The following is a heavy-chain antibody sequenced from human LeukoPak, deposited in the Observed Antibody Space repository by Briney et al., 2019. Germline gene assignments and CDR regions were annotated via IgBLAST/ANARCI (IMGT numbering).Heavy chain of an antibody. V-gene: IGHV4-34*01. D-gene: IGHD3-22*01. CDR3: GRTASGYYHGY. J-gene: IGHJ4*02. Sequence: SETLSLTCAVYGGSFSGYYWSWIRQPPGKGLEWIGEINHSGSTNYNPSLKSRVTISVDTSKNQFSLKLSSVTAADTAVYYCGRTASGYYHGYWGQGTLVTVSS. CDR1: GGSFSGYY. CDR2: INHSGST.